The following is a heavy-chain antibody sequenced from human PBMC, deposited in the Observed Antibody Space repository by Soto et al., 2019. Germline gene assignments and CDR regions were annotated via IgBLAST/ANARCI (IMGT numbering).Heavy chain of an antibody. CDR3: ANGWVASGYDHRGY. V-gene: IGHV3-23*01. Sequence: GGSLRLSCAASGFTFSSYAMSWVRQAPGKGLEWVSAISGSGGSTYYADSVKGRFTISRDNSKNTRYLQMNSLRAEDTAVYYCANGWVASGYDHRGYWGQGTLVTVSS. CDR2: ISGSGGST. J-gene: IGHJ4*02. D-gene: IGHD5-12*01. CDR1: GFTFSSYA.